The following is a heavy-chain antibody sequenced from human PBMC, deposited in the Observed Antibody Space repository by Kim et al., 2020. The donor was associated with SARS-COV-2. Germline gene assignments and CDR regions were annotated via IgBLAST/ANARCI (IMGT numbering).Heavy chain of an antibody. D-gene: IGHD3-3*01. V-gene: IGHV1-2*06. CDR3: ARGLYYDFWSPLGGFDY. J-gene: IGHJ4*02. CDR1: GYTFTGYY. CDR2: INPNSGGT. Sequence: ASVKVSCKASGYTFTGYYMHWVRQAPGQGLEWMGRINPNSGGTNYAQKFQGRVTMTRDTSISTAYMELSRLRSDDTAVYYCARGLYYDFWSPLGGFDYWGQGTLVTVSS.